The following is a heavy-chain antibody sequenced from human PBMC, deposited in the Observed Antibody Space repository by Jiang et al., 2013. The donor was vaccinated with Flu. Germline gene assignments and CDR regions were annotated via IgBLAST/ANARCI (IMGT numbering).Heavy chain of an antibody. Sequence: GLVKPSETLSLTCTVSGGSISSSSYYWGWIRQPPGKGLEWIGSIYYSGSTYYNPSLKSRVTISVDTSKNQFSLKLSSVTAADTAVYYCARHVLLWFGELPSYGMDVWGQGTTVTVSS. CDR1: GGSISSSSYY. CDR3: ARHVLLWFGELPSYGMDV. CDR2: IYYSGST. J-gene: IGHJ6*02. D-gene: IGHD3-10*01. V-gene: IGHV4-39*01.